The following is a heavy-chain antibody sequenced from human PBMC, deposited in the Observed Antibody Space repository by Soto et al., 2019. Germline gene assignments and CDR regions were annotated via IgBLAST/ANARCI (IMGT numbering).Heavy chain of an antibody. CDR3: ARDIQYYYGSGSRFDY. Sequence: QVQLVQSGAEVKKPGASVKVSCKASGYTFTSYGISWVRQAPGQGLEWMGWISGYNGNTNYAQKIQGRVTMTTDTSTSTAYMELRSLRSDDTAMYYCARDIQYYYGSGSRFDYWGQGTLVTVSS. D-gene: IGHD3-10*01. CDR2: ISGYNGNT. J-gene: IGHJ4*02. CDR1: GYTFTSYG. V-gene: IGHV1-18*01.